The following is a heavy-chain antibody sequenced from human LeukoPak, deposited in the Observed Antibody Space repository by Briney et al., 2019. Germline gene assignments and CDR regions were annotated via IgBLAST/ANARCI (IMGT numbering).Heavy chain of an antibody. CDR3: ARSLGTMIDFDY. D-gene: IGHD1-7*01. CDR2: IYYSGST. J-gene: IGHJ4*02. CDR1: GYSISSGYY. V-gene: IGHV4-38-2*02. Sequence: SETLSLTCTVSGYSISSGYYWGWIRQPPGKGLEWIGSIYYSGSTYYNPSLKSRVTISVDTSKNQFSLKLSSVTAADTAVYYCARSLGTMIDFDYWGQGTLVTVSS.